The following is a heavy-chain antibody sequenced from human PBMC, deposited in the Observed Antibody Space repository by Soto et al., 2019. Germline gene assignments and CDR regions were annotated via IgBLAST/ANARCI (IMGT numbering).Heavy chain of an antibody. CDR3: AREVVGFGEIGSWFDP. Sequence: QVQLVQSGAEVKKPGSSVKVSCKASGGTFSSYAISWVRQAPGQGLEWMGGIIPIFGTANYAQKFQGRVTITADESTSTAYRELSSLRSEDTAVYYCAREVVGFGEIGSWFDPWGQGTLVTVSS. V-gene: IGHV1-69*01. CDR2: IIPIFGTA. J-gene: IGHJ5*02. CDR1: GGTFSSYA. D-gene: IGHD3-10*01.